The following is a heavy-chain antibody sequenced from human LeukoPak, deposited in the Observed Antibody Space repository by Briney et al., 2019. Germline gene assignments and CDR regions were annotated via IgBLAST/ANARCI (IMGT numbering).Heavy chain of an antibody. V-gene: IGHV3-48*01. CDR3: ARDPLSSSSFDL. CDR2: I. J-gene: IGHJ4*02. Sequence: IYYADSVKGRFTISRDNAENSLYLQMDSLRAEDTAVYYCARDPLSSSSFDLWGQGTLVTVSS. D-gene: IGHD6-13*01.